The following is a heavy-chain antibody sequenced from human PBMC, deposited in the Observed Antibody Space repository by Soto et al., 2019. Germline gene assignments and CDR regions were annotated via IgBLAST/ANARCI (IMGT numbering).Heavy chain of an antibody. V-gene: IGHV4-59*12. Sequence: XGTLSLTCSVSGGSIRDYFWTWIRQSPGRGLEWIGYISSSGTVKYNSSLKSRVTISLDRSRNQFSLKLSSVTAADTAVYFCARDRKLELPGNYYYYGMDAWGQGTTVTVSS. D-gene: IGHD1-7*01. CDR1: GGSIRDYF. CDR3: ARDRKLELPGNYYYYGMDA. CDR2: ISSSGTV. J-gene: IGHJ6*02.